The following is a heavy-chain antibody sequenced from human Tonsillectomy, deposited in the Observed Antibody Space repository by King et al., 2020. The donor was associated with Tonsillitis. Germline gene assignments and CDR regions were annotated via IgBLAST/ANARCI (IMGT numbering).Heavy chain of an antibody. Sequence: VQLQESGPGLVKPSETLSLTCTVPGGSISSYYWSWIRQPPGKGLEWVGYIYYSGSTNYNPSLKSRVTKSVDTSKNQFSLKLSSVTAADTAVHYFARGGYYDSSGYTPRYCFDYWGQGTLVTVSS. CDR2: IYYSGST. CDR1: GGSISSYY. CDR3: ARGGYYDSSGYTPRYCFDY. V-gene: IGHV4-59*01. D-gene: IGHD3-22*01. J-gene: IGHJ4*02.